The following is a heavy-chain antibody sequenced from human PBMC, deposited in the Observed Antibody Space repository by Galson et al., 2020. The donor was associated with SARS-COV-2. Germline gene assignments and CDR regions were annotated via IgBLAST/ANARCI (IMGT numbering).Heavy chain of an antibody. CDR1: GYTFTGYY. Sequence: ASVKVSCKASGYTFTGYYMHWVRQAPGQGLEWMGWINPNSRGTNYAQKFQGRVTMTRDTSISTAYMELSRLRSDDTAVYYCARDLRYYDSSGYYQIYYFDYWGQGTLVTVSS. CDR3: ARDLRYYDSSGYYQIYYFDY. CDR2: INPNSRGT. J-gene: IGHJ4*02. V-gene: IGHV1-2*02. D-gene: IGHD3-22*01.